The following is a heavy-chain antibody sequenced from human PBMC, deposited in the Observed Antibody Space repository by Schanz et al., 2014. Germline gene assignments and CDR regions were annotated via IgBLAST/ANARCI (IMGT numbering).Heavy chain of an antibody. CDR3: ARKMKLGVYGGKGHDSLDI. V-gene: IGHV3-21*02. J-gene: IGHJ3*02. CDR2: VSSRSDEI. CDR1: GFTASSHS. D-gene: IGHD4-17*01. Sequence: EVQLVESGGGLVKPGGSLRLSCGVSGFTASSHSMNWVRQAPGKGLEWVAAVSSRSDEIKYADSVRGRFTISRDNSNKTVDLQMNSLRAEDTAVYYCARKMKLGVYGGKGHDSLDIWGQGTMVTVSS.